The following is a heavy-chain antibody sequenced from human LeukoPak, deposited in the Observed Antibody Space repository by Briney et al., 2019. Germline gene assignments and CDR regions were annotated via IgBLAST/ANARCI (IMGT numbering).Heavy chain of an antibody. Sequence: PGRSLRLSCAASGSTFSSYGMHWVRQAPGKGLEWVAVISYDGSNKYYADSVKGRFTISRDNSKNTLYLQMNSLRAEDTAVYYCAKGGVGSSPYYYYGMDVWGQGTTVTVSS. J-gene: IGHJ6*02. CDR3: AKGGVGSSPYYYYGMDV. CDR2: ISYDGSNK. V-gene: IGHV3-30*18. D-gene: IGHD6-6*01. CDR1: GSTFSSYG.